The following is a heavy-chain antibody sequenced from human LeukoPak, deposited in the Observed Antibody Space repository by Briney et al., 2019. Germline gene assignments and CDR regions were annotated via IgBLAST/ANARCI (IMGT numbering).Heavy chain of an antibody. Sequence: GASGKVCCKASGYTFTSYGISWVRRAPGQGLEWMGWISAYNGNTNYAQKLQGRVTMTTDTSTSTAYMEPTSLRSDDTAVSYCATDRSSSSEGWFDPWGHRTLVTVSS. J-gene: IGHJ5*02. CDR2: ISAYNGNT. CDR1: GYTFTSYG. V-gene: IGHV1-18*01. CDR3: ATDRSSSSEGWFDP. D-gene: IGHD6-6*01.